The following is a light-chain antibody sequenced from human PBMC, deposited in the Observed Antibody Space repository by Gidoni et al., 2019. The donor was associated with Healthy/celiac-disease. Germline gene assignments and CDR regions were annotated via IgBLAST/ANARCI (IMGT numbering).Light chain of an antibody. CDR2: AAS. CDR3: QKYNSDPWT. CDR1: QGISNY. V-gene: IGKV1-27*01. Sequence: DIQMTHSPSSLSASVGDRVTITCRVSQGISNYLAWYQQKPGKVPKLLIYAASTLQSGVPSRFSGGGAGTDFTLTISSLQPEDVATYYCQKYNSDPWTFGQGTKVEIK. J-gene: IGKJ1*01.